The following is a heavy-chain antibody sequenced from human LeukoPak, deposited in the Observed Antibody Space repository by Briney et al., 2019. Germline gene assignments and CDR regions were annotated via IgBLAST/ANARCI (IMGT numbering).Heavy chain of an antibody. CDR1: GFTFSSYA. J-gene: IGHJ3*02. CDR3: ANLRMTTVVSQLDI. CDR2: ISGSGGST. V-gene: IGHV3-23*01. Sequence: AGGSLRLSCAASGFTFSSYAMSWVRQAPGKGLEWVSAISGSGGSTYYADSVKGRFTISRDNSKNTLYLQMNSLRAEDTAVYYCANLRMTTVVSQLDIWGQGTMVTVSS. D-gene: IGHD4-23*01.